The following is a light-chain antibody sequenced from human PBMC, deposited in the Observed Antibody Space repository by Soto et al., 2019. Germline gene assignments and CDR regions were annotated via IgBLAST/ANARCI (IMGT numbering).Light chain of an antibody. CDR1: QSVSSN. V-gene: IGKV3-15*01. CDR2: GAS. CDR3: QQYNNWPPWT. J-gene: IGKJ1*01. Sequence: EIVMTQSPATLSVSPGERATLSCRASQSVSSNLAWYQQKPGQAPRLLIYGASTSATGIPARFSGSGSGTESTLTISSLQSEDFAVYYCQQYNNWPPWTFGQGSKVEIK.